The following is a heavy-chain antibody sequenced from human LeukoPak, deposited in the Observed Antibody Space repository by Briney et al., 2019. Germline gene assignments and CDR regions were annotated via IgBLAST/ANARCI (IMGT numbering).Heavy chain of an antibody. D-gene: IGHD6-19*01. CDR2: TYYRSTWYY. CDR1: GDSVSSNSVA. J-gene: IGHJ4*02. CDR3: ARDFYSRAWYRPDY. Sequence: SQTLSLTCAISGDSVSSNSVAWNWIRQSPSRGLEWLGRTYYRSTWYYDYAVSVKSRLTINPDTSKNQFSLQLTSVTPEDTAVYFCARDFYSRAWYRPDYWGQGTLVTVSS. V-gene: IGHV6-1*01.